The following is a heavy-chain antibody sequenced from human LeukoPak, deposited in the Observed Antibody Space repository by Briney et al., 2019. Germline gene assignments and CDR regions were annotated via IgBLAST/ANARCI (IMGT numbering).Heavy chain of an antibody. V-gene: IGHV4-59*01. D-gene: IGHD3-22*01. CDR2: IYYSGST. Sequence: KPSETLSLTCTVSGGSISSYYWSWIQQPPGKGLEWIGYIYYSGSTNYNPSLKSRVTISVDTTKNQFSLKLSSVTAADTAVYYCARVYYDSSGYYYPTYYYYYMDVWGKGTTVTVSS. J-gene: IGHJ6*03. CDR3: ARVYYDSSGYYYPTYYYYYMDV. CDR1: GGSISSYY.